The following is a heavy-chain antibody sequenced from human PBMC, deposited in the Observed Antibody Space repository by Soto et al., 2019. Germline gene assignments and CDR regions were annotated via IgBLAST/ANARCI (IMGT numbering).Heavy chain of an antibody. CDR1: GGTFGNYA. J-gene: IGHJ4*02. Sequence: QVQLVQSGAEMAKPGSSVKVSCKVSGGTFGNYAINWVRQAPGLGLEWMGEIIPVFGSPRNAQNFQDRVTITADESTTTAYMELSSVRSEDTAVYYCVRGSVRLSPAGDYWGQGTLVIVSS. D-gene: IGHD2-21*02. V-gene: IGHV1-69*12. CDR3: VRGSVRLSPAGDY. CDR2: IIPVFGSP.